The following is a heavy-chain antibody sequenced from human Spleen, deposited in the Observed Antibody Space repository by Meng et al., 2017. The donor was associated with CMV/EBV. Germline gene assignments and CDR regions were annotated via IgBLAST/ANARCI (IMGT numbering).Heavy chain of an antibody. CDR3: ARVYDSSGYYQKEGAFDI. J-gene: IGHJ3*02. D-gene: IGHD3-22*01. Sequence: GESLKISCEASVFTFDSYWMTWVRQAPGKGLEWVANIKLDGSEKHYVDSVKGRFTISRDNVKNSLHLQMSSQRTEDTAVYYCARVYDSSGYYQKEGAFDIWGQGTTVTVSS. CDR2: IKLDGSEK. CDR1: VFTFDSYW. V-gene: IGHV3-7*01.